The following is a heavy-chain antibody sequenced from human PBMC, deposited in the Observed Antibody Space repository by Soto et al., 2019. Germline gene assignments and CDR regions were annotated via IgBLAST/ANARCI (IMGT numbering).Heavy chain of an antibody. V-gene: IGHV1-69*13. CDR2: IIPIFGTA. Sequence: ASVKVSCKASGGTFSSYAISWVRQAPGQGLEWMGGIIPIFGTANYAQKFQGRVTITADESTSTAYMELSSLRSEDTAVYYCAGGYYYDSRGHFAYGGQGTLVTVSS. CDR1: GGTFSSYA. CDR3: AGGYYYDSRGHFAY. D-gene: IGHD3-22*01. J-gene: IGHJ4*02.